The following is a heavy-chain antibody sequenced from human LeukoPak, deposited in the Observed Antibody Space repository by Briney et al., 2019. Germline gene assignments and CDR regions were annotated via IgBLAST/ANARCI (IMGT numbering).Heavy chain of an antibody. CDR3: ARATLYDSSGYYSPFDY. CDR1: GGTFSSYA. CDR2: IIPILGIA. J-gene: IGHJ4*02. V-gene: IGHV1-69*04. Sequence: ASVKVSCKASGGTFSSYAISWVRQAPGQGLEWMGRIIPILGIANYAQKFQGRVTITADKSTSTAYMELSSLRSEDTAVHYCARATLYDSSGYYSPFDYWGQGTLVTVSS. D-gene: IGHD3-22*01.